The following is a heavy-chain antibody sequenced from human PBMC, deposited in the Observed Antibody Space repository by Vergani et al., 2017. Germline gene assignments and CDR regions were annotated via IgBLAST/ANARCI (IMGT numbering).Heavy chain of an antibody. J-gene: IGHJ3*01. CDR1: GDPISRSHYY. CDR2: ISSCGSP. V-gene: IGHV4-39*02. Sequence: QLQLQESGPGLVKPSETLSLSCRVSGDPISRSHYYSGFIRQPPGKGLEWIWSISSCGSPYYNPTLKSRLAFSVDTSKNLFSLRLKSVTATDTGMYCCVRRVGLSAMADGYHVLGQGTMVTVS. D-gene: IGHD3-10*01. CDR3: VRRVGLSAMADGYHV.